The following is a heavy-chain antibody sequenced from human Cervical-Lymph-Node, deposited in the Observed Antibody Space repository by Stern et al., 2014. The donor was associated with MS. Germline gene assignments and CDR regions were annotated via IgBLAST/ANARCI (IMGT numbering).Heavy chain of an antibody. CDR3: ARATYCSSTSCYCFDY. CDR2: INHSGST. J-gene: IGHJ4*02. CDR1: GGSFSGYY. Sequence: QVQLQQWGAGLLKPSETLSLTCAVYGGSFSGYYWSWIRQPPGKGLEWIGEINHSGSTNYNPSLKSRVTISVDTSKNQFSLKLSSVTAADTAVYYCARATYCSSTSCYCFDYWGQGTLVTVSS. D-gene: IGHD2-2*01. V-gene: IGHV4-34*01.